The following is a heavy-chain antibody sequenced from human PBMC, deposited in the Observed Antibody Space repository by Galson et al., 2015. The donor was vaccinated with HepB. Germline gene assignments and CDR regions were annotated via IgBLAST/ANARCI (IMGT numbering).Heavy chain of an antibody. CDR3: ARGYYDSGDYFDY. Sequence: SLRLSCAASGFTFSSYAMHWVRQAPGKGLEWVAVISYDGSNKYYADSVKGRFTISRDNSKNTLYLQMNSLGAEDTAVYYCARGYYDSGDYFDYWGQGTLVTVSS. D-gene: IGHD3-22*01. CDR1: GFTFSSYA. J-gene: IGHJ4*02. CDR2: ISYDGSNK. V-gene: IGHV3-30-3*01.